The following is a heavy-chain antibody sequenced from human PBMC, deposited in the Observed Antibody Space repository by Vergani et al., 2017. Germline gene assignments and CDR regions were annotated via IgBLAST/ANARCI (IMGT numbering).Heavy chain of an antibody. CDR2: SKSKTDGVTT. Sequence: EVQLVESGGGLVKPGGSLRLSCAASGFTFSNAWMSWVRQAPGKGLEWYGRSKSKTDGVTTDYAAPVKAIFTIARDESKNTMYLQMNSLKTEDTAVYYCTLYSYGVYYYYCDLDVWGKGTTVTVSS. CDR1: GFTFSNAW. D-gene: IGHD5-18*01. J-gene: IGHJ6*03. V-gene: IGHV3-15*01. CDR3: TLYSYGVYYYYCDLDV.